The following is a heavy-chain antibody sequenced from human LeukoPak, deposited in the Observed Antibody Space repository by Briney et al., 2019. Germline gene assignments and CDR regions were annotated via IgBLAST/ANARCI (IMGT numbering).Heavy chain of an antibody. J-gene: IGHJ5*02. CDR3: ARDGRTIFGVVTKRGDWFDP. CDR2: INHSGST. V-gene: IGHV4-34*01. Sequence: PSGTLSLTCAVYGGSFSGYYWSWIRQPPGKGLEWIGEINHSGSTNYNPSLKSRVTISVDTSKNQFSLKLSSVTAADTAVYYCARDGRTIFGVVTKRGDWFDPWGQGTLVTVSS. D-gene: IGHD3-3*01. CDR1: GGSFSGYY.